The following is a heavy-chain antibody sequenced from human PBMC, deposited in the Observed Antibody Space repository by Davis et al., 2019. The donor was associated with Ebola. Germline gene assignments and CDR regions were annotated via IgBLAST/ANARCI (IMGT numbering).Heavy chain of an antibody. CDR1: GGSISSSSYY. Sequence: SETLSLTCTVSGGSISSSSYYWGWIRQPPGKGLEWIGSIYYSGSTYYNPSLKSRVTISVDTSKNQFSLKLSSVTAADTAVYYCARQREGYCSSTSCYYFDYWGQGTLVTVSS. CDR2: IYYSGST. V-gene: IGHV4-39*01. D-gene: IGHD2-2*01. CDR3: ARQREGYCSSTSCYYFDY. J-gene: IGHJ4*02.